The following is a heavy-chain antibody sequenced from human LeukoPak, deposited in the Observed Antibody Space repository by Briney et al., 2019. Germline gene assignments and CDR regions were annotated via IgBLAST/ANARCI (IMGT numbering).Heavy chain of an antibody. V-gene: IGHV1-69*01. CDR3: ARGFTYGSGFHY. J-gene: IGHJ4*02. Sequence: SVKVSCKASGGTFSSYAISWVRQAPGQGLEWMGGIIPIFGTANYAQKFQGRVTITADESTSTAYMELSSLRSEDTAVYYCARGFTYGSGFHYWGQGTLVTVSS. D-gene: IGHD3-10*01. CDR1: GGTFSSYA. CDR2: IIPIFGTA.